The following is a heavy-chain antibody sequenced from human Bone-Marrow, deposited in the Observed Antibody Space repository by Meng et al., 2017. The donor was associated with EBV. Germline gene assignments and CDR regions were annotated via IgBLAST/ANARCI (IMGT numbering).Heavy chain of an antibody. Sequence: VQLVQSGAEVKKPGASVKLSCKAFGYTFTTYYIHWVRQAPGQGLEWMGIINPSGGATSYAQKFQGRVTLTRDTSTSTVYMELSSLKSEDTAVYYCARGTLTYWGQGTLVTVSS. CDR3: ARGTLTY. CDR2: INPSGGAT. CDR1: GYTFTTYY. J-gene: IGHJ4*02. V-gene: IGHV1-46*01.